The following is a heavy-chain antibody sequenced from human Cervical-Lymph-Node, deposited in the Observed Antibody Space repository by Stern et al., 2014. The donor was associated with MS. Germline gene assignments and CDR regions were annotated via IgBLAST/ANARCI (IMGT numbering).Heavy chain of an antibody. Sequence: EVQLVESGAEVKKPGESLKISCKLSGYSFTIYYIAWVRQMPGKGLEWMGVLYPYDSDTTYSPSFQGQVTISADKSITTACLQWSSLRASDTAMYYCARHVQGFDYWGQGTLVTVSS. V-gene: IGHV5-51*01. CDR1: GYSFTIYY. J-gene: IGHJ4*02. CDR3: ARHVQGFDY. CDR2: LYPYDSDT.